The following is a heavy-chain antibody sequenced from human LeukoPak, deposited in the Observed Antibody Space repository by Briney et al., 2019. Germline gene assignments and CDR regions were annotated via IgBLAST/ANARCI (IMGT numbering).Heavy chain of an antibody. Sequence: GGSLRLSCAASGFTLDDYAMHWVRQAPGKGLEWVSLISGDGDGTYYSDSVKGRFTISRDNSKNSLYLQMNSLRTEDSALYYCAKDRIMAYLDTADAFDICGQGTMVTVSS. CDR3: AKDRIMAYLDTADAFDI. V-gene: IGHV3-43*02. CDR2: ISGDGDGT. CDR1: GFTLDDYA. J-gene: IGHJ3*02. D-gene: IGHD5-18*01.